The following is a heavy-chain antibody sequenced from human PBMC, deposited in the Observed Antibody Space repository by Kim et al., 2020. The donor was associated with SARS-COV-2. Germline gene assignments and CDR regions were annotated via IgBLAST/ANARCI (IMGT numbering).Heavy chain of an antibody. CDR3: ARASWFGELFPYYFDY. D-gene: IGHD3-10*01. J-gene: IGHJ4*02. Sequence: SVKCRFTISRDNAKNSLYLQMNSRRAEDTAVYYCARASWFGELFPYYFDYWGQGTLVTVSS. V-gene: IGHV3-21*01.